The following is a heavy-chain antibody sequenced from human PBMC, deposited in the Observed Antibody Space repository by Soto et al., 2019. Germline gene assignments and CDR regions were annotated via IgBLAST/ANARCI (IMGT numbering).Heavy chain of an antibody. CDR3: AGVRTYYDSSGSLVF. Sequence: ASVKVSCKASGYTFTGYFMHWVRQAPGQGLEWMGWINPNSGDTKYAQKFQGRVTMTRDMSISTAYMELRRLTSDDTAVYYCAGVRTYYDSSGSLVFWGQGTLVTVSS. CDR2: INPNSGDT. D-gene: IGHD3-22*01. J-gene: IGHJ4*02. V-gene: IGHV1-2*02. CDR1: GYTFTGYF.